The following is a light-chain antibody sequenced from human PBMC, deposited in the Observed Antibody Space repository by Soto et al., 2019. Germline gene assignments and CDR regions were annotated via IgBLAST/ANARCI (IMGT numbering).Light chain of an antibody. CDR1: QNVNTY. Sequence: DIQMTQSPSTLSASVGDRVTITCRASQNVNTYLNWHQQKPGKAPKLLLHGASKLQSGVPSRFRGSGSGTEFTLTISSLQPEDFATYYCQQSYRTPLTFGPGTRVEIK. J-gene: IGKJ1*01. CDR2: GAS. V-gene: IGKV1-39*01. CDR3: QQSYRTPLT.